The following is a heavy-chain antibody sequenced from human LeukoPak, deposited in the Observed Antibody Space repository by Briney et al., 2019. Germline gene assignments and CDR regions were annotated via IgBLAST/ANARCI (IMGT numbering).Heavy chain of an antibody. CDR2: IKQDGSEK. V-gene: IGHV3-7*01. CDR1: GFTFSCSF. J-gene: IGHJ4*02. Sequence: GGALTLSSAASGFTFSCSFFGWFLPAPAKGVEWVANIKQDGSEKYYVDSVKGRFTISRDSAKNSLYLQMNSLRAEDTAVYYCARDPAAMDHFDYWGQGTLVTVSS. D-gene: IGHD2-2*01. CDR3: ARDPAAMDHFDY.